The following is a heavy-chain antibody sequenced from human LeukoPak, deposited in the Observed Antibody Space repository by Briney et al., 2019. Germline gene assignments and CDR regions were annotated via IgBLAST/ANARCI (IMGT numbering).Heavy chain of an antibody. D-gene: IGHD3-16*01. Sequence: PEGSLRLSCAASGFTVSSNYMSWVRQAPGKGLEWVSVIYSGGSTYYADSVKGRFTISRDNSKNTLYLQVNSLRAEDTAVYYCAREWILGVWGKGGAFDIWGQGTMVTVSS. CDR3: AREWILGVWGKGGAFDI. CDR2: IYSGGST. V-gene: IGHV3-66*01. J-gene: IGHJ3*02. CDR1: GFTVSSNY.